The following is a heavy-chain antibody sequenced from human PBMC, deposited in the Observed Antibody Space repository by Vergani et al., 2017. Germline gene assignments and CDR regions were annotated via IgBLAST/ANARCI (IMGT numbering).Heavy chain of an antibody. CDR1: GFTFSSYG. D-gene: IGHD1-26*01. J-gene: IGHJ4*02. Sequence: EVQLLESGGGLVQPGGSLRLSCAASGFTFSSYGMHWVRQAPGKGLEWVANIKQDGSEKYYVDSVKGRFTISRDNAKNSLYLQMNSLRAEEAAVYYCARYRSELPFDYWGQGTLVTVSS. CDR2: IKQDGSEK. CDR3: ARYRSELPFDY. V-gene: IGHV3-7*01.